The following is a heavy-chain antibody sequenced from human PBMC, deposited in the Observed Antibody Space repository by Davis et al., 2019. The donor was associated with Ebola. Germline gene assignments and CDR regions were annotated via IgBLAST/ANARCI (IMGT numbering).Heavy chain of an antibody. CDR2: VDPKGVKT. D-gene: IGHD3-9*01. Sequence: ASVKVSCKASGYSFSDFYMHWVQGAPGKGLEWVGLVDPKGVKTVYAEKFQDRVTITADKSTDTVYMELSSLTYEDTAIYYCATLDILTAYIPYAMDVWGQGATVTVS. CDR3: ATLDILTAYIPYAMDV. CDR1: GYSFSDFY. J-gene: IGHJ6*02. V-gene: IGHV1-69-2*01.